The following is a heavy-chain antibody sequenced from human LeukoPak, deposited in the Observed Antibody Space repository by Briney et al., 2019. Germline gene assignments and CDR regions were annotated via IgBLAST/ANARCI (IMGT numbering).Heavy chain of an antibody. Sequence: SETLSLTCAVSGGSISSSNWRSWVRQPPGKGLEWIGEIYHSGSTNYNPSLKSRVTISVDKSKNQFSLKLSSVTAADTAVYYCARDIAAAGHFDYWGQGTLVTVSS. V-gene: IGHV4-4*02. J-gene: IGHJ4*02. CDR1: GGSISSSNW. CDR3: ARDIAAAGHFDY. CDR2: IYHSGST. D-gene: IGHD6-13*01.